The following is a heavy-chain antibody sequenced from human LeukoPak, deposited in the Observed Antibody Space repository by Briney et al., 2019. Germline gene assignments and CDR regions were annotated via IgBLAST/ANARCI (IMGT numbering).Heavy chain of an antibody. J-gene: IGHJ2*01. CDR3: AKDHLTGDPGWYFDL. CDR1: GFTFRIYA. V-gene: IGHV3-23*01. D-gene: IGHD7-27*01. CDR2: ISGSGEST. Sequence: GGSLRLSCAASGFTFRIYAMSWVRQAPGRGLEWVSTISGSGESTYYVDSVKGRFTFSRDNSKNTLYLQMNSLRAEDTAAYYCAKDHLTGDPGWYFDLWGRGALVTVSS.